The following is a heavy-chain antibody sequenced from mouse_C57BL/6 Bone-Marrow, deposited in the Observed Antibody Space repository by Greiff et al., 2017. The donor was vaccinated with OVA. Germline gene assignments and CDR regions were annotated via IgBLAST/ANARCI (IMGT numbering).Heavy chain of an antibody. V-gene: IGHV1-19*01. CDR1: GYTFTDYY. Sequence: VQLQQSGPVLVKPGASVKMSCKASGYTFTDYYMNWVKQSHGKSLEWIGVINPYNGGTSYNQKFKGKATLTVDKSSSTAYMELNSLTSEDSAVYYCARERGQLRLPAWFAYWGQGTLVTVSA. D-gene: IGHD3-2*02. CDR2: INPYNGGT. J-gene: IGHJ3*01. CDR3: ARERGQLRLPAWFAY.